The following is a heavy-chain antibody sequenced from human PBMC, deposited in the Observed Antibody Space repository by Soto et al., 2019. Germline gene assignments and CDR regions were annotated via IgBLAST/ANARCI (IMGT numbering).Heavy chain of an antibody. Sequence: NPGKGLEWIGYIYYSGSTYYNPSLKSRVTISVDTSKNQFSLKLSSVTAADTAVYYCARGAFSITIFGVVPDVWGQGTTVTVSS. D-gene: IGHD3-3*01. J-gene: IGHJ6*02. V-gene: IGHV4-31*02. CDR3: ARGAFSITIFGVVPDV. CDR2: IYYSGST.